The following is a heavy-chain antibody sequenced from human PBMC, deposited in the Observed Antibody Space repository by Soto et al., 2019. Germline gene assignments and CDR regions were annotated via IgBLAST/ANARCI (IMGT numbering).Heavy chain of an antibody. D-gene: IGHD3-10*01. J-gene: IGHJ4*02. CDR2: ISAYNGNT. CDR3: ARDKDLDYYGSGSYPLDY. V-gene: IGHV1-18*01. CDR1: GYTFTSYG. Sequence: QVQLVQSGAEVKKPGASVKVSCKASGYTFTSYGISWVRQAPGQGLEWMVWISAYNGNTNYAQKLQGRVTMTTDTSTSTAYMELRSLRSDDTAVYYCARDKDLDYYGSGSYPLDYWGQGTLVTVSS.